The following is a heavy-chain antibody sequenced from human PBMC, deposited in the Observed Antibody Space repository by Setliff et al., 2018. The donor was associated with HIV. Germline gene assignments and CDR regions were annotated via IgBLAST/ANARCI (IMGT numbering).Heavy chain of an antibody. J-gene: IGHJ5*02. CDR2: TSNSGNT. V-gene: IGHV4-59*02. CDR1: GGSVSTSY. Sequence: SETLSLTCTVSGGSVSTSYWSWIRQPPGKGLECIAYTSNSGNTNYNPSLKSRVTISVETSKNQFSLKLNSVTAADTAVYYCARDVGSGWFNWFDPWGQGTLVTVSS. CDR3: ARDVGSGWFNWFDP. D-gene: IGHD6-19*01.